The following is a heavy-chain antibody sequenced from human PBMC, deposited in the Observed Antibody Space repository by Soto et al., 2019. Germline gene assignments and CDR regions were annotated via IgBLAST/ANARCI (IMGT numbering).Heavy chain of an antibody. CDR2: ISYDGSNK. CDR1: GFTFSSYG. CDR3: ARSLTGAFDY. D-gene: IGHD3-9*01. Sequence: QVQLVESGGGVVQPGRSLRLSCAASGFTFSSYGMHWVRQAPGKGLEWVAVISYDGSNKYYADSVKGRLTISRDNSKNTLYLQMNSLRAEDTAVYYCARSLTGAFDYWGQGTLVTVSS. V-gene: IGHV3-30*03. J-gene: IGHJ4*02.